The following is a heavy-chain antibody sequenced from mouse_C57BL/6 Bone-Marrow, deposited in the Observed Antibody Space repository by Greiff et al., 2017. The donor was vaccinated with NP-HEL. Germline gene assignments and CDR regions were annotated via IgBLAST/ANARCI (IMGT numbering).Heavy chain of an antibody. V-gene: IGHV1-7*01. CDR3: ARLITTIVATEGGYFDY. D-gene: IGHD1-1*01. J-gene: IGHJ2*01. CDR1: GYTFTSYW. CDR2: INPSSGYT. Sequence: QVQLKESGAELAKPGASVKLSCKASGYTFTSYWMHWVKQRPGQGLEWIGYINPSSGYTKYNQKFKDKATLTADKSSSTAYLQLSRLTYEDSAVYFCARLITTIVATEGGYFDYWGQGTTLTVSS.